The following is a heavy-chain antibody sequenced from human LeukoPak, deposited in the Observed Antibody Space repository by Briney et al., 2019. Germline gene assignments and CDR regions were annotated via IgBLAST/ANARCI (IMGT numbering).Heavy chain of an antibody. CDR2: ISWDGGST. J-gene: IGHJ4*02. CDR1: GFTFDDYA. Sequence: QSGGSLRLSCAASGFTFDDYAMHWVRQAPGKGLEWVSLISWDGGSTYYADSVKGRFTISRDNAKNSLYLQMNSLRAEDTALYYCARYIAAAFFSDYWGQGTLVTVSS. D-gene: IGHD6-13*01. CDR3: ARYIAAAFFSDY. V-gene: IGHV3-43D*03.